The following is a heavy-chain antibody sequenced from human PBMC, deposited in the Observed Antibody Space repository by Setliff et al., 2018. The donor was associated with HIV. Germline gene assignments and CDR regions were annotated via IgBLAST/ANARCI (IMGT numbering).Heavy chain of an antibody. Sequence: NPSETLSLTCAVYGVSFNDYYWSWIRQPPGKGLEWIGEVNHSGRTNYNPSLRRRVIVSVDTSKNQFSLNLTSVTAADTAVYYCARGPWRRGENYAGLPFDNWGQGKLVTVSS. V-gene: IGHV4-34*01. J-gene: IGHJ4*02. D-gene: IGHD1-7*01. CDR2: VNHSGRT. CDR1: GVSFNDYY. CDR3: ARGPWRRGENYAGLPFDN.